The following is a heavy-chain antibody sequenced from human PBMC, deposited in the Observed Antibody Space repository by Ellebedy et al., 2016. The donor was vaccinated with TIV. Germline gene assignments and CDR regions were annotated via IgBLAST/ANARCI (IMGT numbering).Heavy chain of an antibody. D-gene: IGHD4-17*01. V-gene: IGHV3-7*01. CDR3: ARRASYGDYAVQVNPWFDP. CDR1: GFNFRSYW. J-gene: IGHJ5*02. CDR2: IRQDGDEI. Sequence: GGSLRLSCAASGFNFRSYWMIWVRQATGKGLEWVAKIRQDGDEIYYVESVKGRFTISRDNAKNSLFLQMNSLRVEDTAVYYCARRASYGDYAVQVNPWFDPWGQGTLVTVSS.